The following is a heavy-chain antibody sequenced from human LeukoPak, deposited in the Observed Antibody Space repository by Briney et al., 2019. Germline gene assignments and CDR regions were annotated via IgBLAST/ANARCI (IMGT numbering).Heavy chain of an antibody. CDR2: INPNTGVT. D-gene: IGHD2-15*01. V-gene: IGHV1-2*02. J-gene: IGHJ4*02. CDR3: ARERRGGFNFDY. CDR1: GYTFTDYY. Sequence: ASVKVSCKASGYTFTDYYMHWVRQAPGQGLEWMGWINPNTGVTNYAQRFQGRVTMTRDTSVSTAYMEVSRLRSDDTAVYYCARERRGGFNFDYWGQGTLVTVSS.